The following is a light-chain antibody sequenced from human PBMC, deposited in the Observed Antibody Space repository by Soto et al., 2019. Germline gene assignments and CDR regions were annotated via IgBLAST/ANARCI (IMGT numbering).Light chain of an antibody. V-gene: IGKV3-15*01. CDR2: GAS. Sequence: EVGMTQSPATLSVSTGERATLSCRASPSVTNYLAWYQQKPGQAPRLLFYGASTRATGLPARFSGTGSGTEFTLTINSLQAEDSAVYYCQQYYNWPRTFGQGRRLAIK. CDR1: PSVTNY. J-gene: IGKJ5*01. CDR3: QQYYNWPRT.